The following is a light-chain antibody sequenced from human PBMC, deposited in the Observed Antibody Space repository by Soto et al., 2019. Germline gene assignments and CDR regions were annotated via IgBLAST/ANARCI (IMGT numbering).Light chain of an antibody. CDR2: AAS. J-gene: IGKJ1*01. V-gene: IGKV1-39*01. CDR3: QQSYSSPPT. Sequence: DIQMTQSPSYLSTSAEDRVSINCRASQSISNHLNWYQQKPGKAPKXLIFAASSLQSGVPSRFSGSGSGPDCTLTISSLQPEDFATYYCQQSYSSPPTLGQGTKVDI. CDR1: QSISNH.